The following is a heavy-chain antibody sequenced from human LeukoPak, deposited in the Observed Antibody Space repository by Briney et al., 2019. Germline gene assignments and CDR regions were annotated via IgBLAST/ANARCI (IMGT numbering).Heavy chain of an antibody. Sequence: GGSLRLSCSASGFTFSSYAMHWVRQAPGKGLEYVSAISTHGDSTYYADSVKGRFTISRDNSKNTLYLQMSSLRVEDMAVYYCVKENTTSWLFDYWGQGTLAIVSS. D-gene: IGHD2-2*01. V-gene: IGHV3-64D*06. J-gene: IGHJ4*02. CDR3: VKENTTSWLFDY. CDR1: GFTFSSYA. CDR2: ISTHGDST.